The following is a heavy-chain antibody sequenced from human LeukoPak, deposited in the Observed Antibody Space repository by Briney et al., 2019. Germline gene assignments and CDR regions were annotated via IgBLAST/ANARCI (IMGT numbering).Heavy chain of an antibody. CDR1: GFTFDDYG. Sequence: GGSLRLSCAASGFTFDDYGMSWVRQAPGKGLEWVSGINWNGGSTGYADSVKGRFTISRDNAKNSLYLQMNSLRAEDTALYHRARGRAEELLKDAFDIWGQGTMVTVSS. D-gene: IGHD1-26*01. CDR3: ARGRAEELLKDAFDI. V-gene: IGHV3-20*01. J-gene: IGHJ3*02. CDR2: INWNGGST.